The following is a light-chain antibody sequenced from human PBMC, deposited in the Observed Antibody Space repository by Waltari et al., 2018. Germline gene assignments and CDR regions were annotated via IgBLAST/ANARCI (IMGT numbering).Light chain of an antibody. CDR1: NIGTRS. J-gene: IGLJ3*02. CDR3: QVWDNYSDHWV. V-gene: IGLV3-21*04. CDR2: YDN. Sequence: SYVLTQPPSLSVAPGKTARITRGGNNIGTRSVHWCQQKAGQAPVVVISYDNDRPSGIPERFSASNSGNIATLTISRVEAGDEADYYCQVWDNYSDHWVFGGGTKLTVL.